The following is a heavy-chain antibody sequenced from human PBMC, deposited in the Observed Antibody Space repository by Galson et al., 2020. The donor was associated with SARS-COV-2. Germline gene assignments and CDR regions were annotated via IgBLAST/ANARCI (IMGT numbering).Heavy chain of an antibody. Sequence: ASVKVSCKASGYTFTGYYIHWVRQAPGQGPEWMGWINPNSGGTNYAQKFQGRVTMTRDTSISTAYMELSRLRSDDTAVYYCARDLILIVASLYGMDVWGQGTTVTVSS. J-gene: IGHJ6*02. CDR2: INPNSGGT. CDR1: GYTFTGYY. D-gene: IGHD5-12*01. V-gene: IGHV1-2*02. CDR3: ARDLILIVASLYGMDV.